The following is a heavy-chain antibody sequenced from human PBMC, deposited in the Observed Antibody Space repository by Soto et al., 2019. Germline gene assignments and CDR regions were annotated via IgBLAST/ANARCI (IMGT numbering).Heavy chain of an antibody. CDR3: ARGLRGGRPLEY. CDR2: INHSGST. Sequence: SETLSLTCAVYGGSFSGYYWSWIRQPPGKGLEWIGEINHSGSTNYNPSLKSRVTISVDTSKNQFSLKLSSVTAADTDVYYCARGLRGGRPLEYWGQGTLVT. CDR1: GGSFSGYY. D-gene: IGHD2-15*01. V-gene: IGHV4-34*01. J-gene: IGHJ4*02.